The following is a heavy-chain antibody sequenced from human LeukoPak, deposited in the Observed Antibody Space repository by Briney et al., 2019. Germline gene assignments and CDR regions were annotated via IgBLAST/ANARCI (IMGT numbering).Heavy chain of an antibody. CDR1: RGTFSSYA. CDR3: AIVRDSSGSGNGDY. Sequence: SVKVSCKASRGTFSSYAISWVRQAPGQGLEWMGGIIPIFGTANYAQKFQGRVTITADESTSTAYMELSSLRSEDTAVYYCAIVRDSSGSGNGDYWGEGTLVTVS. V-gene: IGHV1-69*13. CDR2: IIPIFGTA. J-gene: IGHJ4*02. D-gene: IGHD6-19*01.